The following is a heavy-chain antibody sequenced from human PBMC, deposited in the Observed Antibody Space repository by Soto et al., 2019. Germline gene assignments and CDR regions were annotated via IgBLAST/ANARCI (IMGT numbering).Heavy chain of an antibody. J-gene: IGHJ5*02. CDR1: GYTFTSYA. Sequence: ASVKVSCKASGYTFTSYAMHWVRQAPGQRLEWMGWINAGNGNTNYAQKFQGWVTMTRDTSISTAYMELSRLRSDDTAVYYCARDSGYCSGGSCQINWFDPWGQGTLVTVSS. V-gene: IGHV1-3*01. CDR3: ARDSGYCSGGSCQINWFDP. D-gene: IGHD2-15*01. CDR2: INAGNGNT.